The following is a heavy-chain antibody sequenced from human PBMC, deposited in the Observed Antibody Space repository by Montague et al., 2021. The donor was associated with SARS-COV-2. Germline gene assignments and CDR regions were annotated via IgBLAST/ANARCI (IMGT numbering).Heavy chain of an antibody. V-gene: IGHV3-66*01. CDR1: GFTASSNY. CDR3: ARESVGATKDAFDI. Sequence: SLRLSCAASGFTASSNYMSWVRQAPGMGLEWVSVIYSGGSTYYADSVKGRFTISRDNSKNTLYLQMNSLRAEDTAVYYCARESVGATKDAFDIWGQGTMVTVSS. CDR2: IYSGGST. J-gene: IGHJ3*02. D-gene: IGHD1-26*01.